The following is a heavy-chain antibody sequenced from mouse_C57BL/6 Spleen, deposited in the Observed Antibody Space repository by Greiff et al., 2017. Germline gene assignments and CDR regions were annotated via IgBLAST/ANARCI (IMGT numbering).Heavy chain of an antibody. CDR2: ISYDGSN. CDR3: ASRDGSSYWYFDV. V-gene: IGHV3-6*01. D-gene: IGHD1-1*01. J-gene: IGHJ1*03. Sequence: EVKLEESGPGLVKPSQSLSLTCSVTGYSITSGYHWNWIRQFPGNKLEWMGYISYDGSNNYNPSLKNRISITRDTSKNQFFLKLNSVTTEDTATYYCASRDGSSYWYFDVCGTGTTVTVSS. CDR1: GYSITSGYH.